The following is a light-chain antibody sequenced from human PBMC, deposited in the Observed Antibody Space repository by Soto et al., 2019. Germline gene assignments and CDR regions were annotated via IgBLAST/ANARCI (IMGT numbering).Light chain of an antibody. J-gene: IGLJ2*01. CDR1: SSNIGSNY. Sequence: QSVLYHPPSASGTLGQRVTISCSGSSSNIGSNYVYWYQQLPGTVPQLLIYRNSERPSGVPDRFSGSKSGTSASLAISGLRSEDEADYYCAAWDDSLSGVVFGGGTKVTVL. CDR3: AAWDDSLSGVV. CDR2: RNS. V-gene: IGLV1-47*01.